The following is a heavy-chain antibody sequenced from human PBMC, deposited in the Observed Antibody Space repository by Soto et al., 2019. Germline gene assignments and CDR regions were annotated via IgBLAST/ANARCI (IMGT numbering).Heavy chain of an antibody. V-gene: IGHV3-48*01. CDR3: TRGLVTQTPQYTNHGRNV. CDR2: ISSSSSTI. D-gene: IGHD3-10*01. J-gene: IGHJ6*02. Sequence: GGSLRLSCAASGFTFSSYSMNWIRQAPGKGLEWVSYISSSSSTIYYADSVKGRFTISRDVSKNSLYLQMNSLKTEDTAVYYCTRGLVTQTPQYTNHGRNVWGQGTRSTFPS. CDR1: GFTFSSYS.